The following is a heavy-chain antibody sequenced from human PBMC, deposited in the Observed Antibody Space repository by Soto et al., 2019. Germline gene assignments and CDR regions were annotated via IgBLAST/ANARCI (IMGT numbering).Heavy chain of an antibody. CDR1: GFTFSSYW. D-gene: IGHD1-7*01. Sequence: SGFTFSSYWMSWVRQAPGKGLEWVASIKQDGSEKYYVDSVKGRFTISRDNAKNSLYLQMNSLRAEDTAVYYCARPVGLTGTTGDYMDVWGKGTPVTVSS. CDR2: IKQDGSEK. V-gene: IGHV3-7*01. J-gene: IGHJ6*03. CDR3: ARPVGLTGTTGDYMDV.